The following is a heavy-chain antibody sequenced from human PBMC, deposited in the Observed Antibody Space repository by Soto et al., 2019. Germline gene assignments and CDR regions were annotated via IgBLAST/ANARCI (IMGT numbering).Heavy chain of an antibody. CDR1: GGSISSGGYY. V-gene: IGHV4-31*03. CDR2: IFYSGST. CDR3: ARHEPLHGDYDY. Sequence: SETLSLTCTVSGGSISSGGYYWSWIRQHPGKGLEWIGYIFYSGSTYYNPSLKSRVTISVDTSKNQFSLKLSSVTAADTAVYYCARHEPLHGDYDYWDQGTLVTVSS. J-gene: IGHJ4*02. D-gene: IGHD4-17*01.